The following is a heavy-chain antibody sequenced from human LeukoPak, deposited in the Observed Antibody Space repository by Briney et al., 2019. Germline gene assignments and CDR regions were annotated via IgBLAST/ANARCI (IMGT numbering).Heavy chain of an antibody. Sequence: PSETLSLTCIVSGGSISSYYWSWIRQPPGKGLEWIGYIYYSGSTNYNPSLTRRVTISVDTSKNQFSLKLSSVTAADTAVYYCARDGKAARPNYYYYMDVWGKGTTVTVSS. CDR2: IYYSGST. J-gene: IGHJ6*03. CDR1: GGSISSYY. D-gene: IGHD6-6*01. CDR3: ARDGKAARPNYYYYMDV. V-gene: IGHV4-59*01.